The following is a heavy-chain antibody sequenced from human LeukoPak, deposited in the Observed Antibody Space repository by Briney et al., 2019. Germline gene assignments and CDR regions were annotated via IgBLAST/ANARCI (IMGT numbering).Heavy chain of an antibody. Sequence: PSETLSLTCILSGGSISSYYWSWIRQPPGKGLEWIGYIYYTGNTNYNPSLKSRVTISVDTFKNLFSPNVNSATAADTAVYYCARGTSGLPVDYWGQGTLVTVSS. D-gene: IGHD2-21*01. J-gene: IGHJ4*02. V-gene: IGHV4-59*01. CDR1: GGSISSYY. CDR2: IYYTGNT. CDR3: ARGTSGLPVDY.